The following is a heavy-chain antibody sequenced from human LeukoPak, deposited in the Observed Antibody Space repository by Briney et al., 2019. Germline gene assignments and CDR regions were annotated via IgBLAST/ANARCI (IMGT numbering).Heavy chain of an antibody. Sequence: GGSLRLSCAASGFTFDDYAMHWVRQAPGKGLEWVSGISWNSGSIGYADSVKGRITISRDNAKNSLYLQMNSLRAEDTALYYCAKVGYNNAFDIWGQGTMVTVSS. J-gene: IGHJ3*02. D-gene: IGHD1-14*01. V-gene: IGHV3-9*01. CDR2: ISWNSGSI. CDR1: GFTFDDYA. CDR3: AKVGYNNAFDI.